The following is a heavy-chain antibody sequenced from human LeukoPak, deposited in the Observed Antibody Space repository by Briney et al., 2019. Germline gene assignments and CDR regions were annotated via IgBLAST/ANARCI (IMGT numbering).Heavy chain of an antibody. J-gene: IGHJ4*02. CDR2: ISYDGSNK. V-gene: IGHV3-30*18. D-gene: IGHD3-10*01. Sequence: GGSLRLSCAASGFTFSSYGMHWVRQAPGKGLEWVAVISYDGSNKYYADSVKGRFTISRDNSKNTLYLQMNSLRAEDTAVCYCAKDRSGSGGLDFDYWGQGTLVTVSS. CDR3: AKDRSGSGGLDFDY. CDR1: GFTFSSYG.